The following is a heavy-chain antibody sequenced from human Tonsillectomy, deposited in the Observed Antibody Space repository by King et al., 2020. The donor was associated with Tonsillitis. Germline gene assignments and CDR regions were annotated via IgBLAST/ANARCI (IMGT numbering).Heavy chain of an antibody. CDR2: IYYSGST. V-gene: IGHV4-59*01. J-gene: IGHJ4*02. D-gene: IGHD3-22*01. CDR3: ARRVRYYDSSGYYKYYFDY. Sequence: QLQESGPGLVKPSETLSLTCTVSGGSISSYYWSWIRQPPGKGLEWIGYIYYSGSTNYNPSLKSRVTISVDTSKNQFSLKLSSVTAADTAVYSCARRVRYYDSSGYYKYYFDYWGQGTLVTVSS. CDR1: GGSISSYY.